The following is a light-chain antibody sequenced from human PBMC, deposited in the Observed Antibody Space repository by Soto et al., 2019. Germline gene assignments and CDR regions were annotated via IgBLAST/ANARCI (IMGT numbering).Light chain of an antibody. J-gene: IGKJ1*01. Sequence: DIQMTQSPSSLSASVGDRVTITCRASQGISTYLNWYQQKPGKAPKLLIYAASSLQSGVPSRFSGSESETDFTLTISSLQPEDFANYSCQQSYNTTWTLGQGTKVDIK. V-gene: IGKV1-39*01. CDR1: QGISTY. CDR3: QQSYNTTWT. CDR2: AAS.